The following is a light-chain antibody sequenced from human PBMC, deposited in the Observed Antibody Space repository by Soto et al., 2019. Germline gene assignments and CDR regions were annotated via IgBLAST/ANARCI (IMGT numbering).Light chain of an antibody. J-gene: IGLJ1*01. V-gene: IGLV2-23*01. CDR3: CLYTGTTTAI. CDR2: EGG. Sequence: QSALTQPASVSGSPGQSITISCTGTSSDVGSYNLVSWYQQLPGQAPKLLIYEGGKRPSGVSNRFSDSNSGNTASLTISGLQAEDEADYYCCLYTGTTTAIYGTGLNVTVL. CDR1: SSDVGSYNL.